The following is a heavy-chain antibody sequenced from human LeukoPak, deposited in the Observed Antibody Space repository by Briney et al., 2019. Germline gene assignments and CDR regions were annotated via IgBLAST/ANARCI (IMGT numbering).Heavy chain of an antibody. D-gene: IGHD2-8*02. CDR3: ARIFGPRWGMSYYYYYMDV. CDR1: GFTFSSYW. J-gene: IGHJ6*03. CDR2: IKQDGSEK. Sequence: PGGSLRLSCAASGFTFSSYWMSWVRQAPGKGLEWVANIKQDGSEKYYVDSVKGRFTISRDNAKKSLYLQMTSLRAEDTAVYYCARIFGPRWGMSYYYYYMDVWGKGTTVTVSS. V-gene: IGHV3-7*01.